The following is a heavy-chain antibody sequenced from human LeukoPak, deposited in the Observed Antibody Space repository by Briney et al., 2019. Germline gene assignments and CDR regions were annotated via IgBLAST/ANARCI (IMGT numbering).Heavy chain of an antibody. CDR2: ISGSGGST. J-gene: IGHJ4*02. D-gene: IGHD3-22*01. V-gene: IGHV3-23*01. Sequence: GGSLRLSCEASAFTFSIYGMSWVRQAPGKGLEWVSAISGSGGSTYYADSVKGRFTISRDNSKNTLYLQMNSLRAEDTAVYYCAKDPGITMIVVVTYFDYWDQGTLVTVSS. CDR3: AKDPGITMIVVVTYFDY. CDR1: AFTFSIYG.